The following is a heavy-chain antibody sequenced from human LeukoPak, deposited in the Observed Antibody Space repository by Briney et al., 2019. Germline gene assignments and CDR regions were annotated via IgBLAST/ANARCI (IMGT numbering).Heavy chain of an antibody. D-gene: IGHD3-10*01. Sequence: ASVKVSCKASGGTFSRYAISWVRQAPGQGLEWMGRIIPILGIANYAQKFQGRVTITADKSTSTAYMELSSLRSEDTAVYYCATCKFVTIYGSGSYSYWGQGTLVTVSS. CDR1: GGTFSRYA. CDR3: ATCKFVTIYGSGSYSY. V-gene: IGHV1-69*04. CDR2: IIPILGIA. J-gene: IGHJ4*02.